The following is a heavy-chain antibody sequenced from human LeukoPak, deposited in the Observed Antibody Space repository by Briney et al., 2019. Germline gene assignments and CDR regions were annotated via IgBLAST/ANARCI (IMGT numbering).Heavy chain of an antibody. V-gene: IGHV3-7*01. CDR3: ARESAAGLMDFEN. J-gene: IGHJ4*02. Sequence: TGGSLRLSCEASGFTFSNHWMSWVRQAPGKGLEWVANIKPDGSAKYYVGSMEGRFTISRDNAKNSLYLQLNSLRAEDTAVYYCARESAAGLMDFENWGQGTLLTVSS. D-gene: IGHD3-16*01. CDR2: IKPDGSAK. CDR1: GFTFSNHW.